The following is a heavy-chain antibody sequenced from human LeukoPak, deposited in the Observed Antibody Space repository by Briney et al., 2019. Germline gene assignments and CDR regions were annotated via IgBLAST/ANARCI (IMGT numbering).Heavy chain of an antibody. CDR3: AKDSRHYYFDY. Sequence: PGGSLRLSCAAFGFTFSRYGMHWVRQAPGKGLEWVAVISDDGNKKYYADSVKGRFTISRDKSKDTVYLQMNSLRAEDTAVYYCAKDSRHYYFDYWGQGTPVTVSS. D-gene: IGHD3-3*02. J-gene: IGHJ4*02. CDR2: ISDDGNKK. V-gene: IGHV3-30*18. CDR1: GFTFSRYG.